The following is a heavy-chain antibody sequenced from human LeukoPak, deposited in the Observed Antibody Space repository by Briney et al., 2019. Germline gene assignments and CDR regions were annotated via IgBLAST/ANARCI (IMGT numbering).Heavy chain of an antibody. V-gene: IGHV1-69*13. D-gene: IGHD3-3*01. J-gene: IGHJ4*02. CDR3: ARDPGGEWLLLGY. Sequence: AASVKVSCMASGGTFSSYAISWVRQAPGQGLEWMGGIIPIFGTANYAQKFQGRVTITADESTSTAYMELSSLRSEDTAVYYCARDPGGEWLLLGYWGQGTLVTVSS. CDR2: IIPIFGTA. CDR1: GGTFSSYA.